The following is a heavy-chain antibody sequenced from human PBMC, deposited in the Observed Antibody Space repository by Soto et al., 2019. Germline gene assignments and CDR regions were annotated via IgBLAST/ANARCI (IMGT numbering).Heavy chain of an antibody. Sequence: QVQLVQSGAEVKKPGASVKVSCKASGYTFTSYGISWVRQAPGQGLEWMGRISGYNGNSNYAQNLQGRVTMTTDTSTSTAYMELRSLRSDDTAVYYWVRQDIQDIVVVVVAPEGLGYWGQGTLVTVSS. J-gene: IGHJ4*02. V-gene: IGHV1-18*01. D-gene: IGHD2-15*01. CDR3: VRQDIQDIVVVVVAPEGLGY. CDR2: ISGYNGNS. CDR1: GYTFTSYG.